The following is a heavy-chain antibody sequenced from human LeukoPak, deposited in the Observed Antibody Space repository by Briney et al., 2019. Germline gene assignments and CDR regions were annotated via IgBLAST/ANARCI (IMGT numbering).Heavy chain of an antibody. V-gene: IGHV3-23*01. Sequence: GGSLRLSCAASGFTFSSYGMSWVRQAPGKGLEWVSTISGSGGSTHYADSVKGRFTISRDNAKNSLYLQMNSLRAEDTAVYYCAELGITMIGGVWGKGTTVTISS. CDR2: ISGSGGST. J-gene: IGHJ6*04. CDR1: GFTFSSYG. D-gene: IGHD3-10*02. CDR3: AELGITMIGGV.